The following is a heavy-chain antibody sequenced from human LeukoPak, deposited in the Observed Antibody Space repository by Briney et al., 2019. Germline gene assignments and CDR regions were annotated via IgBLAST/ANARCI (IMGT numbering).Heavy chain of an antibody. J-gene: IGHJ4*02. V-gene: IGHV4-59*01. CDR1: GDSTSSYY. Sequence: SETLSLTCTVSGDSTSSYYWSWIRQPPGEGLEWIGYFYNSGSNNYNPSLKSRVTISGDTSKNQFSLKLSSVTAADTAVYYCARARYCSSGTCYSGNFDSWGQGTLVTVSS. D-gene: IGHD2-15*01. CDR2: FYNSGSN. CDR3: ARARYCSSGTCYSGNFDS.